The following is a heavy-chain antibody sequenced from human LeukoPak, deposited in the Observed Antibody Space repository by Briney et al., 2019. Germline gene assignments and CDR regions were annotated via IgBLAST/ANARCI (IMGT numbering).Heavy chain of an antibody. CDR1: GFTFSSYE. Sequence: GGSLRLSCAASGFTFSSYEMNWVRQAPGKGLEWVSYVSISGSTMYYADSVKGRFTISRDNAKNSLYLQMNSLRAEDTAVYYCARTYSGSYWYFDLWGRGTLVTVSS. D-gene: IGHD3-10*01. V-gene: IGHV3-48*03. CDR3: ARTYSGSYWYFDL. CDR2: VSISGSTM. J-gene: IGHJ2*01.